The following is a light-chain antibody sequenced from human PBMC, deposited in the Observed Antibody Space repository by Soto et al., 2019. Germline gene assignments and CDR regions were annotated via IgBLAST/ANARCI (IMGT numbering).Light chain of an antibody. J-gene: IGKJ1*01. CDR2: WAS. CDR3: QQYYTTPTWT. V-gene: IGKV4-1*01. CDR1: QSVLLSSNNKNY. Sequence: DIVMTQSPDSLAVSLGERATINCKSRQSVLLSSNNKNYLAWYQQKPGQPPKLHIYWASTREAGVPDRFSGSGSGTDFTLTISSLQAEDVAVYYCQQYYTTPTWTFGQGTKVEIK.